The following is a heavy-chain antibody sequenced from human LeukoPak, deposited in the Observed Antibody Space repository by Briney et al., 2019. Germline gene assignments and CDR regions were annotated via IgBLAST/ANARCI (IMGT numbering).Heavy chain of an antibody. V-gene: IGHV3-23*01. J-gene: IGHJ3*02. CDR2: ISGSGGST. Sequence: SGGSLRLSCAASGFTFSSYAMSWVRQAPGKGLEWVSAISGSGGSTYHADSVKGRFTISRDNSKNTLYLQMNSLRAEDTAVYYCARELGSGSYRARSSDAFDIWGQGTMVTVSS. CDR3: ARELGSGSYRARSSDAFDI. D-gene: IGHD3-10*01. CDR1: GFTFSSYA.